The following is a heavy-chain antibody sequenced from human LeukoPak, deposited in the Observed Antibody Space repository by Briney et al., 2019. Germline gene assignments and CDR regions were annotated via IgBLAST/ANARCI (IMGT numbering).Heavy chain of an antibody. D-gene: IGHD3-22*01. Sequence: GSLRLSCAASGFTFSSYAMHWVRQAPGKGLEWVALISYDGSNDYYADSVKGRFTISRDSSKNTVYLQMNSLRAEDTAVYSCARWDSRGYYFDFWGQGTLVTVSS. CDR1: GFTFSSYA. CDR2: ISYDGSND. J-gene: IGHJ4*02. V-gene: IGHV3-30-3*01. CDR3: ARWDSRGYYFDF.